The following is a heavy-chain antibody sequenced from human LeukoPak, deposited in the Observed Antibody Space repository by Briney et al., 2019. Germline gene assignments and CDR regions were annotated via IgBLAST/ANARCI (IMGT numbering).Heavy chain of an antibody. CDR2: IHYSGGT. Sequence: PSQTLSLTCTVSGGSISRGDYYWTCVRQHPEKGLEWIAYIHYSGGTYYNPSLKSRVTISLDAYKNQFSLGLSSVTAADTAVYYCARVVVGVTIDYWGQGALVTVSS. J-gene: IGHJ4*02. V-gene: IGHV4-31*03. CDR3: ARVVVGVTIDY. D-gene: IGHD1-26*01. CDR1: GGSISRGDYY.